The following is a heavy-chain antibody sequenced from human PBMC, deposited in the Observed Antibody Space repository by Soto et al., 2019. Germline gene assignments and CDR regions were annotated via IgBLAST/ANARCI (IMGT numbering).Heavy chain of an antibody. Sequence: PGRSLILSCAASLFIVSDNYMSWVRQAPGKGLEWVSLIYSGGGTDYAESVKGRFTISRDNSKNTLYLQMNSLKAEDTGIYYCATRMTTDPYWGQGTVVTVSS. V-gene: IGHV3-53*01. CDR1: LFIVSDNY. CDR3: ATRMTTDPY. D-gene: IGHD4-17*01. J-gene: IGHJ4*02. CDR2: IYSGGGT.